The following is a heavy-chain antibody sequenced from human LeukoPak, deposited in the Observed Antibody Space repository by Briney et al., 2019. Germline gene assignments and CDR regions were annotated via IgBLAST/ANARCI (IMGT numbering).Heavy chain of an antibody. CDR1: GGSISSYY. CDR3: ARHSPGSLSGNYVLDY. J-gene: IGHJ4*02. Sequence: PSETLSLTCTVSGGSISSYYWSWIRQSPGKGLEWIGYIYYSGSTNFNPSLKSRLTISVDPSKNQFSLKLSSVTAADTAVYYCARHSPGSLSGNYVLDYWGQGTLVTVSS. CDR2: IYYSGST. V-gene: IGHV4-59*08. D-gene: IGHD1-26*01.